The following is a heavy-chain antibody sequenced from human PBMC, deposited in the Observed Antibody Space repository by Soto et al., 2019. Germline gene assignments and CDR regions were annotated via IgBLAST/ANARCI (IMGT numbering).Heavy chain of an antibody. J-gene: IGHJ4*02. D-gene: IGHD3-22*01. V-gene: IGHV1-69*01. CDR2: IIPIFGTA. CDR3: ARGWGYDSTDYYYAY. Sequence: QVQLVQSGAEVRKPGSSVRVPCKASGGSFNRHTISWVRQAPGQGLEWMGGIIPIFGTANHAQKFQGRVTIIADESTSTVYMELSSLRSDDTAIYYCARGWGYDSTDYYYAYWGPGNLVIVSS. CDR1: GGSFNRHT.